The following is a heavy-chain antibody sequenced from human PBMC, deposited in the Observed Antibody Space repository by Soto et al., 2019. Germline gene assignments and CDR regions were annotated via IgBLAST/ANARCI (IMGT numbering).Heavy chain of an antibody. V-gene: IGHV4-39*01. CDR1: GGSISSSDYY. CDR2: ISFGVTT. CDR3: ATSSVSRLLNHWYFEL. Sequence: PSETLSLTCSVSGGSISSSDYYWGWVRQPPGKGLEWIGSISFGVTTYYSPSLRSRLTISIDTSNNQFSLKLSSVTAADTAVYYCATSSVSRLLNHWYFELWGRGTLVTVPS. J-gene: IGHJ2*01.